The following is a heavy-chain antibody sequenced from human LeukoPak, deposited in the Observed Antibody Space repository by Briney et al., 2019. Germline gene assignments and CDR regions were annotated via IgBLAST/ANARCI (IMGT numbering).Heavy chain of an antibody. CDR1: GGTFSSYA. D-gene: IGHD3-3*01. CDR2: IIPIFGTA. Sequence: RWASVKVSCKASGGTFSSYAISWVRQAPGQGLEWMGGIIPIFGTANYAQKFQGRVTITADESTSTAYMELSSLRSEDTAVYYCARQGKYYDFWSGPHYYYYYGMDVWGQGTTVTVSS. J-gene: IGHJ6*02. CDR3: ARQGKYYDFWSGPHYYYYYGMDV. V-gene: IGHV1-69*13.